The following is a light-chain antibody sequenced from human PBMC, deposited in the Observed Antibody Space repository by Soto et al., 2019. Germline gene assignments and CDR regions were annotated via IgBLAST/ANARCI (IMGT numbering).Light chain of an antibody. V-gene: IGLV2-14*01. J-gene: IGLJ2*01. CDR2: EVS. Sequence: QSALTQPASVSGSPGQSITISCTGTSNDVGGYAYVSWYQQYPGKAPKLVISEVSNRPSGISNRFSGSKSGNTASLTISGLQAEDEADYYCSSYKTTYTLVFGGGTKLTVL. CDR1: SNDVGGYAY. CDR3: SSYKTTYTLV.